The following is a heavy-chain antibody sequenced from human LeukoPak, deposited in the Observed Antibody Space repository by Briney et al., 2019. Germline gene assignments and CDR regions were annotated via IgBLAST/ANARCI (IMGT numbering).Heavy chain of an antibody. J-gene: IGHJ5*02. V-gene: IGHV1-3*01. CDR1: GYTFTSYA. CDR2: INAGNGNT. Sequence: ASVKVSCKVSGYTFTSYAMHWVRQAPGQRLEWMGWINAGNGNTKYSQKFQGRVTITRDTSASTAYMELSSLRSEDTAVYYCARDVSRGRWFDPWGQGTLVTVSS. D-gene: IGHD3-16*01. CDR3: ARDVSRGRWFDP.